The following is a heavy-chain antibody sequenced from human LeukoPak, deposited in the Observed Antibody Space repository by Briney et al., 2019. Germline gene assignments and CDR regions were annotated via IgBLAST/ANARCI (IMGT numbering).Heavy chain of an antibody. J-gene: IGHJ5*02. CDR3: ARVLLSNYDFWSGYSNWFDP. CDR1: GGSISSYY. V-gene: IGHV4-59*01. CDR2: IYTSGGT. D-gene: IGHD3-3*01. Sequence: SETLSLTCTVSGGSISSYYWSWIRQPPGKGLEWIGYIYTSGGTNYNPSLKSRVTISVDTSKNQFSLKLSSVTAADTAVYYCARVLLSNYDFWSGYSNWFDPWGQETLVTVSS.